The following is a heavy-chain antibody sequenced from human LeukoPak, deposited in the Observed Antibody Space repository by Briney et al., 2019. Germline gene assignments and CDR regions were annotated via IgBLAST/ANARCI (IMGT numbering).Heavy chain of an antibody. CDR3: ARGGSSSSYYYYGMDV. V-gene: IGHV3-74*01. J-gene: IGHJ6*02. D-gene: IGHD6-6*01. CDR2: INSDGSST. CDR1: GFTFSSYW. Sequence: GGSLRLSCAASGFTFSSYWMHWVRQAPGKGLVWVSRINSDGSSTSYADSVKGRFTISRGNAKNTLYLQMNSLRAEDTAVYYCARGGSSSSYYYYGMDVWGQGTTVTVSS.